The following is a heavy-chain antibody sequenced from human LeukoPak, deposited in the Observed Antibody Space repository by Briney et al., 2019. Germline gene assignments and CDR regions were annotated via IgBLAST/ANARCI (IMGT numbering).Heavy chain of an antibody. CDR3: ARVLGSYAFDY. V-gene: IGHV3-11*06. CDR1: GFTFSDYY. CDR2: ISSGCSDT. D-gene: IGHD1-26*01. Sequence: GGSLRLSCAASGFTFSDYYMSWIRQAPGKGLEWVSYISSGCSDTNYADSVKGRFTISRDNTKNSLYLQMNSLRAEDTAVYYCARVLGSYAFDYWGQGILVTVSS. J-gene: IGHJ4*02.